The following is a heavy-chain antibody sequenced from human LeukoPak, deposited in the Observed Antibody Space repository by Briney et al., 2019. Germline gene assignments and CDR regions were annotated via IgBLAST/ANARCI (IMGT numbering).Heavy chain of an antibody. CDR3: ARDSGPADY. V-gene: IGHV4-61*02. D-gene: IGHD7-27*01. Sequence: PSETLSLTCTVSGGSIDSDSYYWSWIRQPAGKGLEWIGRIFISGNTNYNPSLKSRVTISIDTSENQFSLKLSSVTAADTAVYYCARDSGPADYWGQGTLVTVSS. CDR2: IFISGNT. CDR1: GGSIDSDSYY. J-gene: IGHJ4*02.